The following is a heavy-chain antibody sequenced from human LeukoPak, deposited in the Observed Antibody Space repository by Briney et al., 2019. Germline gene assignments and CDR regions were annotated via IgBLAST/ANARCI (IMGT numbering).Heavy chain of an antibody. CDR1: GGSISSYY. CDR3: ARGPGTWYYY. CDR2: IYYSGDT. D-gene: IGHD6-13*01. V-gene: IGHV4-59*01. J-gene: IGHJ4*02. Sequence: PSETLSLTCTVSGGSISSYYWSWIRQPPGKGLEWIGYIYYSGDTNYNPSLKSRVTISVDTSENQFSLKLRSVTAADTAVYYCARGPGTWYYYWGQGTLVTVSS.